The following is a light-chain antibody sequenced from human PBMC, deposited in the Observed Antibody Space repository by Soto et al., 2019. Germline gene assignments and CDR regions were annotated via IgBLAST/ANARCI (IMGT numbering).Light chain of an antibody. Sequence: EVVMTQSPATLSVSPGERATLSCRASQTVSRNLAWYQQRPGQAPRLLIYDISNRAAGVPARFSGSGSETDFTLTISGLQSEDSAIYFCQQYNNWPFSFGPGTRLEN. J-gene: IGKJ5*01. CDR1: QTVSRN. CDR3: QQYNNWPFS. CDR2: DIS. V-gene: IGKV3-15*01.